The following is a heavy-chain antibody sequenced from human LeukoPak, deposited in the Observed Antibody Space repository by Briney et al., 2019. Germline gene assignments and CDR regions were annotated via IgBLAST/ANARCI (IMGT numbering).Heavy chain of an antibody. CDR2: IWYDGSSE. J-gene: IGHJ3*02. V-gene: IGHV3-30*02. CDR3: AKDQSGSYFGDAFDI. D-gene: IGHD1-26*01. CDR1: GFTFSSYG. Sequence: GGSLRLSCVASGFTFSSYGMHWVRQAPGKGLEWVAFIWYDGSSEHYADSVKGRCTISRDNSKNTLYLQMNSLRAEDTAVYYCAKDQSGSYFGDAFDIWGQGTMVTVSS.